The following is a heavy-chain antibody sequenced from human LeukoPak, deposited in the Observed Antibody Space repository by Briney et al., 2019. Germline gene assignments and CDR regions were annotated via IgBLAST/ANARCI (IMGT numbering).Heavy chain of an antibody. CDR3: VSLSGCYYSAYNWFDP. CDR1: GFTFSNAW. J-gene: IGHJ5*02. CDR2: IERKTDGGTT. Sequence: GGSLRLSCAASGFTFSNAWMNWVRQAPGKGLEWVGRIERKTDGGTTDYAAPVKGRFTISRDDSKNTLYLQMNSLKTEDTAVYYYVSLSGCYYSAYNWFDPWGQGTLVTVSS. D-gene: IGHD1-26*01. V-gene: IGHV3-15*04.